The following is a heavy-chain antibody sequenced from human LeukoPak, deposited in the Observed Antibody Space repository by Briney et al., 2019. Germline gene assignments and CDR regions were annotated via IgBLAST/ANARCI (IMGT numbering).Heavy chain of an antibody. CDR2: ISYDGSNK. V-gene: IGHV3-30-3*01. Sequence: GGSLRLSCTASGFTFSTYAMHWVRQAPGKGLEWVAVISYDGSNKYYADSVKGRFTISRDNAKNSLYLQMNSLRAEDTAVYYCARASLINDFWSGYYSPDLDYWGQGTLVTVSS. D-gene: IGHD3-3*01. CDR3: ARASLINDFWSGYYSPDLDY. CDR1: GFTFSTYA. J-gene: IGHJ4*02.